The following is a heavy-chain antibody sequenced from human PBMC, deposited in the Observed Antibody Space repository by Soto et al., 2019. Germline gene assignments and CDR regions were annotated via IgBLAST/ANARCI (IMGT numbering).Heavy chain of an antibody. CDR2: ISSSSSTI. D-gene: IGHD1-26*01. CDR1: GFTFSSYS. Sequence: PGGSLRLSCAASGFTFSSYSMNWVRQAPGKGLEWVSYISSSSSTIYYADSVKGRFTISRDNAENSLYLQMNSLRDEDTAVYYWARPLRLGEDSGSCPFDYWGQGTLVTVSS. V-gene: IGHV3-48*02. CDR3: ARPLRLGEDSGSCPFDY. J-gene: IGHJ4*02.